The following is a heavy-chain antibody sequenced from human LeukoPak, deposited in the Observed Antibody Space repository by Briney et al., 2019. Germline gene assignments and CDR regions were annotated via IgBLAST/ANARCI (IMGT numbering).Heavy chain of an antibody. J-gene: IGHJ4*02. Sequence: SETLSLTCTVSGGSISSSSYYWGWIRQPPGKGLEWIGSIYYSGSTYYNPSLKSRVTISVDTSRNHFSLRLNSVTATDTAVYYCARHGVRDGYDYWGQGTLVTVSS. V-gene: IGHV4-39*01. CDR1: GGSISSSSYY. CDR3: ARHGVRDGYDY. CDR2: IYYSGST. D-gene: IGHD5-24*01.